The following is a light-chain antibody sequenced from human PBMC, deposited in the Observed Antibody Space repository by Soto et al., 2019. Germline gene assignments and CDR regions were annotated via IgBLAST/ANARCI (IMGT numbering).Light chain of an antibody. CDR3: QQYGSSPIT. Sequence: IVLTQSPGTLSLSPGERATLSCRASQSISNSYLAWYQQKPVQAPRLLIYGASSRATGIPDTFSGSGSGTDFTLTISRLEPEDFAVYYCQQYGSSPITFGQGTRLEI. CDR2: GAS. CDR1: QSISNSY. J-gene: IGKJ5*01. V-gene: IGKV3-20*01.